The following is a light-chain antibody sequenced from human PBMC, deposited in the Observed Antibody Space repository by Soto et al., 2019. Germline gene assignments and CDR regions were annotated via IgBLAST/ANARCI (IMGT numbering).Light chain of an antibody. Sequence: EIVMTQSPATLSVSPGERATLSCRASQSVSSNLAWYQQKPGQAPTLVIYGASARATGIPARFSGSGSGTEFTLTISSLQSEDFAVYYCQHYGSSRWTFGQGTKVDIK. CDR1: QSVSSN. CDR2: GAS. CDR3: QHYGSSRWT. V-gene: IGKV3-15*01. J-gene: IGKJ1*01.